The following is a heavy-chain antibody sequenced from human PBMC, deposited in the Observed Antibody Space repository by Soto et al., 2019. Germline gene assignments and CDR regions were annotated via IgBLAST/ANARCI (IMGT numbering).Heavy chain of an antibody. CDR2: IIPIFGTA. CDR3: AREERGRVVVAATTAYYYYGMDV. J-gene: IGHJ6*04. V-gene: IGHV1-69*13. Sequence: SLKVSCKASGGTFSSYAISWVRQAPGQGLEWMGGIIPIFGTANYAQKFQGRVTITADESTSTAYMELSSLRSEDTAVYYCAREERGRVVVAATTAYYYYGMDVWGKGTTVTVSS. D-gene: IGHD2-15*01. CDR1: GGTFSSYA.